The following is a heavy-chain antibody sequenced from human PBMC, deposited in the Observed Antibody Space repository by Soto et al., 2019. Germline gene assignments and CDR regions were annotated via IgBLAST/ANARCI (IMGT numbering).Heavy chain of an antibody. J-gene: IGHJ3*02. CDR3: ARDGRRSSSWYFYADAFDI. CDR2: ISSSSSTI. Sequence: GGSLRLSCAASGFTFSSYAMSWVRQAPGKGLEWVSYISSSSSTIYYADSVKGRFTISRDNAKNSLYLQMNSLRAEDTAVYYCARDGRRSSSWYFYADAFDIWGQGTMVTVSS. D-gene: IGHD6-13*01. V-gene: IGHV3-48*04. CDR1: GFTFSSYA.